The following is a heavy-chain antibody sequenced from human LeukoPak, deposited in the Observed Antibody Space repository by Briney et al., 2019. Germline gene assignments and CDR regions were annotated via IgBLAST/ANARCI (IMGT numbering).Heavy chain of an antibody. D-gene: IGHD3-16*02. Sequence: ASVMVSCKASGYTFTSYDINWVRQATGQGLEWMGGIIPIFGTANYAQKFQGRVTITADESTSTAYMELSSLRSEDTAVYYCARDVSHYDYVWGSYRRGSAEDAFDIWGQGTMVTVSS. V-gene: IGHV1-69*13. CDR3: ARDVSHYDYVWGSYRRGSAEDAFDI. CDR2: IIPIFGTA. CDR1: GYTFTSYD. J-gene: IGHJ3*02.